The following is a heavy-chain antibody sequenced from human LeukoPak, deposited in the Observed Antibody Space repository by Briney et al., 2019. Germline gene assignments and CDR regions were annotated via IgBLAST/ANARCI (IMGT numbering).Heavy chain of an antibody. CDR2: IYHSGST. Sequence: PSETLSLTCTVSGGSISSVGYYWSWIRQAPGKGLEWIGYIYHSGSTYYNPSLKSRVAISVERSKNQFSLKLTSVTAADTAVYYCARCRSVLITDSYYYMDVWGKGTTVTVSS. J-gene: IGHJ6*03. D-gene: IGHD3-22*01. V-gene: IGHV4-30-2*01. CDR3: ARCRSVLITDSYYYMDV. CDR1: GGSISSVGYY.